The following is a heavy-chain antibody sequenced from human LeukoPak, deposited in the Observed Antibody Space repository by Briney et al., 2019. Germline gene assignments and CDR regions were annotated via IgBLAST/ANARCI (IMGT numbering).Heavy chain of an antibody. D-gene: IGHD5-12*01. Sequence: GGSLRLSCAASGFTFSSYAMSWVRQAPGKGLEWVAVISYDGSNKYYADSVKGRFTISRDNSKNTLYLQMNSLRAEDTAVYYCANSGYDSAWGQGTLVTVSS. V-gene: IGHV3-30-3*01. J-gene: IGHJ5*02. CDR3: ANSGYDSA. CDR1: GFTFSSYA. CDR2: ISYDGSNK.